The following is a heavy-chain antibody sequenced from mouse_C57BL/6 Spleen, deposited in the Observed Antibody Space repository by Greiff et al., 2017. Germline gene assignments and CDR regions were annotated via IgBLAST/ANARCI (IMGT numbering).Heavy chain of an antibody. V-gene: IGHV5-6*01. CDR3: ARNSNDWYFDV. Sequence: EVHLVESGGDLVKPGGSLKLSCAASGFTFSSYGMSWVRQTPDKRLEWVATISSGGSYTYYPDSVKGRFTISRDNAKNTLYLQMSSLKSEDTAMYYCARNSNDWYFDVWGTGTTVTVSA. CDR2: ISSGGSYT. D-gene: IGHD2-5*01. CDR1: GFTFSSYG. J-gene: IGHJ1*03.